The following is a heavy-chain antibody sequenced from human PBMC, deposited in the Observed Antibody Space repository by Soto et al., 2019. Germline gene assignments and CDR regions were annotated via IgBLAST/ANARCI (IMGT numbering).Heavy chain of an antibody. D-gene: IGHD6-6*01. V-gene: IGHV1-3*01. CDR1: GYTFTSYA. CDR2: INAGNGNT. Sequence: QVPLVQSGAEVKKPGASVKVSCKASGYTFTSYAMHWVRQAPGQRLEWMEWINAGNGNTKYSQKFQGRVTITSDTSASTAYMELSSLRSEDTAVYYCARAGYSSSSMDFDYWGQGTLVTVSS. CDR3: ARAGYSSSSMDFDY. J-gene: IGHJ4*02.